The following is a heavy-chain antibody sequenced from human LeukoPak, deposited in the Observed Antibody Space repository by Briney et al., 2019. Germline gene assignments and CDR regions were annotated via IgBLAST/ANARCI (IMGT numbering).Heavy chain of an antibody. CDR2: INWNGGST. D-gene: IGHD2-21*01. J-gene: IGHJ6*03. V-gene: IGHV3-20*04. CDR1: GFTFDDYG. Sequence: GGSLRLSCAASGFTFDDYGMSWVRQAPGKGLEWVSGINWNGGSTGYADSVKGRFTISRDNAKNSLYLQMNSLRAEDTALYYCARNIPDGYYYYMDVWGKGTTVTISS. CDR3: ARNIPDGYYYYMDV.